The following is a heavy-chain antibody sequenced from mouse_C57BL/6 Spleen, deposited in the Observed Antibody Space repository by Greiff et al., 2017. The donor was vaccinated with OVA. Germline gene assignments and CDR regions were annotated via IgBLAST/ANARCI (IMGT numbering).Heavy chain of an antibody. CDR1: GFTFSDYG. V-gene: IGHV5-17*01. CDR2: ISSGSSTI. CDR3: ARRYGSSLYYAMDY. J-gene: IGHJ4*01. Sequence: EVQGVESGGGLVKPGGSLKLSCAASGFTFSDYGMHWVRQAPEKGLEWVAYISSGSSTIYYADTVKGRFTISRDNAKNTLFLQMTSLRSEDTAMYYCARRYGSSLYYAMDYWGQGTSVTVSS. D-gene: IGHD1-1*01.